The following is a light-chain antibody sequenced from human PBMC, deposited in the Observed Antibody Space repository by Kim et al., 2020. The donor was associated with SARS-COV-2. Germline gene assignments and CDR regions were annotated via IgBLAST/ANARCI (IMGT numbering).Light chain of an antibody. CDR1: SSDVGGYNY. CDR3: SSYGGSSNLV. Sequence: QSALTQPPSASGSPGQSLTISCTGTSSDVGGYNYVSWYQQHPGKAPKLMIYEVNKRPSGVPERFSGSKSGNTASLTVSGLQAGDEADYYCSSYGGSSNLVFGGGTKLTVL. CDR2: EVN. V-gene: IGLV2-8*01. J-gene: IGLJ3*02.